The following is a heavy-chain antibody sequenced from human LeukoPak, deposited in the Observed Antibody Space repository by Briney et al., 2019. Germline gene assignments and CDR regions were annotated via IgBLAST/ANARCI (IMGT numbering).Heavy chain of an antibody. CDR1: GFTFSSYA. Sequence: GGSLRLSCAASGFTFSSYAMSWVRQAPGKELEWVSAISGSGGSTYYADSVKGRFTISRDNSKNTLYLQMNSLRAEDTAVYYCAKAQGHCSSTSCYESYFDYWGQGTLVTVSS. CDR3: AKAQGHCSSTSCYESYFDY. V-gene: IGHV3-23*01. CDR2: ISGSGGST. D-gene: IGHD2-2*01. J-gene: IGHJ4*02.